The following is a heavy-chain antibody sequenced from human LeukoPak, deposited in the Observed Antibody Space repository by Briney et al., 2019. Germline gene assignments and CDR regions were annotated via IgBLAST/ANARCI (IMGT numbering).Heavy chain of an antibody. CDR2: ISRSSTTI. Sequence: GGSLKLSFPASDFTLTPNAINWVRQPPGKGLNWFSYISRSSTTIYYADSVKGRFTISRDNAKNSLYLQMNSLRVEDTAVYYCARNAYSSSLFDYWGQGTLVTVSS. CDR1: DFTLTPNA. J-gene: IGHJ4*02. V-gene: IGHV3-48*01. D-gene: IGHD6-6*01. CDR3: ARNAYSSSLFDY.